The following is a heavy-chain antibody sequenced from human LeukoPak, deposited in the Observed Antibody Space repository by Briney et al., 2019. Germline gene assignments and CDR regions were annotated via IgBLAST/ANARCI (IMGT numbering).Heavy chain of an antibody. Sequence: SQTLSLTCAISGDGVSSNNTAWNWIRQSPSRGLEWLGRTYYRSKWYNDYAVSVKSRININPDTSENQFSLHLNSVTPDDTAVYYCAREYSSSGLAFDYWGQGTLVTVSS. CDR1: GDGVSSNNTA. J-gene: IGHJ4*02. V-gene: IGHV6-1*01. CDR2: TYYRSKWYN. D-gene: IGHD6-19*01. CDR3: AREYSSSGLAFDY.